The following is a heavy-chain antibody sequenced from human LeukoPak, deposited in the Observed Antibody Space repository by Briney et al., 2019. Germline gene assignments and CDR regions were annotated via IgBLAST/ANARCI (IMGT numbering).Heavy chain of an antibody. CDR1: GYTFTSYG. V-gene: IGHV1-18*01. CDR3: VRVRRITIFGVVIEGFADY. Sequence: SVKVSCKASGYTFTSYGISWVRQAPGQGLEWMGWISAYNGNTNYAQKLQGRVTMTTDTYTSTAYMELRSLRSDDTAVYYCVRVRRITIFGVVIEGFADYWGQGTLVTVSS. J-gene: IGHJ4*02. CDR2: ISAYNGNT. D-gene: IGHD3-3*01.